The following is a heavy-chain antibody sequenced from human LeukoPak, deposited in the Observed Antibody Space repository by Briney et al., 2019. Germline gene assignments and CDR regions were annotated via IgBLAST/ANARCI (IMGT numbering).Heavy chain of an antibody. CDR3: ATGYSGIYGRFDY. CDR2: ISTDGSST. V-gene: IGHV3-74*01. Sequence: GGSLRLSCAASGFTFSSYWMHWVRQVPGKGLVWVSRISTDGSSTSYADSVRGRFTISRDNAKNTLYLQMNSLRAEDTALYYCATGYSGIYGRFDYWGQGTLVTVSS. CDR1: GFTFSSYW. D-gene: IGHD1-26*01. J-gene: IGHJ4*02.